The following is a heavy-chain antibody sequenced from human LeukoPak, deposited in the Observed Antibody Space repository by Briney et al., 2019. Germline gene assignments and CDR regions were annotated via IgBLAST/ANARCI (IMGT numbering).Heavy chain of an antibody. Sequence: SETLSLTCTVSGASISSYYWSWIRQPAGKGLEWIGRIYTSANTNYSPSFKSRATISIDRSKNQFSLNLPSVTAADTAVYYCARDRIWNDAGHDPFDIWGQGAMVTVSS. CDR1: GASISSYY. CDR3: ARDRIWNDAGHDPFDI. CDR2: IYTSANT. V-gene: IGHV4-4*07. J-gene: IGHJ3*02. D-gene: IGHD1-1*01.